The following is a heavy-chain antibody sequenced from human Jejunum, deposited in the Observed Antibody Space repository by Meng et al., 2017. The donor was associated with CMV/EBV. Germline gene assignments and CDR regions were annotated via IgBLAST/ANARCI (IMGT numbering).Heavy chain of an antibody. D-gene: IGHD4-11*01. CDR3: AREEDYRNYFDS. J-gene: IGHJ4*02. CDR2: ISNDGDTK. V-gene: IGHV3-30*04. Sequence: AYVFPFRNSPMHWVRQAPGKGLEWVAVISNDGDTKYEADSVKGQFSISRDNSKNTVYLQMSSLRTEDTAVYYCAREEDYRNYFDSWGRGTLVTVSS. CDR1: VFPFRNSP.